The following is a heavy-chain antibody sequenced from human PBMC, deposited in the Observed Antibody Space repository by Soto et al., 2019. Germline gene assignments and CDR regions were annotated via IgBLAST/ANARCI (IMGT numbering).Heavy chain of an antibody. J-gene: IGHJ5*01. CDR1: GYIFTNYG. V-gene: IGHV1-18*01. Sequence: ASVKVSCKASGYIFTNYGISWVRQAPGQGPEWMGWISPHNGNTNYAQKFQGRVTMSTDASTSTAYMELRSLRADDSAAYYCARGWCSSTPCYLPGRWFDPRGQGTHVTVSS. D-gene: IGHD2-2*01. CDR3: ARGWCSSTPCYLPGRWFDP. CDR2: ISPHNGNT.